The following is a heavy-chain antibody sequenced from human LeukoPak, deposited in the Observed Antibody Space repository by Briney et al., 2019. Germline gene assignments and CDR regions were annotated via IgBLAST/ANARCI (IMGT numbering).Heavy chain of an antibody. CDR2: IIPIFGTA. D-gene: IGHD2-15*01. V-gene: IGHV1-69*06. Sequence: ASVKVSCKASGGTFSSYAISWVRQAPGQGLEWMGGIIPIFGTANYAQKFQGRVTITADKSTSTAYMELSSLRSEDTAVYYCARDREGSWDAFDIWGQGTMVTVSS. CDR1: GGTFSSYA. J-gene: IGHJ3*02. CDR3: ARDREGSWDAFDI.